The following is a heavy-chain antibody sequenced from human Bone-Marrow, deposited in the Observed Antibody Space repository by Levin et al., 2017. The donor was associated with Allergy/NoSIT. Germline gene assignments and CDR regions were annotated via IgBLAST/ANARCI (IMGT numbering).Heavy chain of an antibody. CDR3: ARDGGCVAFDS. D-gene: IGHD3-16*01. Sequence: GESLKISCAASGFTFSSYSMNWVRQAPGKGLEWVSSISSSSSYIYYADPVKGRFTISRDNAKNSLYQQMNSLRAEDTAVYYCARDGGCVAFDSWGQGTMVTVSS. CDR2: ISSSSSYI. CDR1: GFTFSSYS. J-gene: IGHJ3*02. V-gene: IGHV3-21*01.